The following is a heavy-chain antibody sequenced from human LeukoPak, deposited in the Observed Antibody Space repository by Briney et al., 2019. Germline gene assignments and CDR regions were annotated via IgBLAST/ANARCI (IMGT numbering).Heavy chain of an antibody. CDR3: ARDPRSGYYNVGFDY. Sequence: GASVKVSCKASGGTFSSYAISWVRQAPGQGLEWMGGIIPIFGTANYAQKFQGRVTITADKSTSTAYMELSSLRSEDTAVYYCARDPRSGYYNVGFDYWGQGTLVTVSS. V-gene: IGHV1-69*06. CDR1: GGTFSSYA. CDR2: IIPIFGTA. D-gene: IGHD3-9*01. J-gene: IGHJ4*02.